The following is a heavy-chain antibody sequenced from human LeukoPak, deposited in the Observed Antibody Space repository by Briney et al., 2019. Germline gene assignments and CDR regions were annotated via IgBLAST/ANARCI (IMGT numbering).Heavy chain of an antibody. Sequence: ASVKVSCKASGYTFTSYDINWVRQATGQGLEWMGWMNPNSGNTGYAQKFQGRVTITRNTSISTAYMELSSLRSEDTAVYYCARVTRRYYDFWSGYSAFDYWGQGTLVTVSS. D-gene: IGHD3-3*01. J-gene: IGHJ4*02. CDR3: ARVTRRYYDFWSGYSAFDY. V-gene: IGHV1-8*03. CDR2: MNPNSGNT. CDR1: GYTFTSYD.